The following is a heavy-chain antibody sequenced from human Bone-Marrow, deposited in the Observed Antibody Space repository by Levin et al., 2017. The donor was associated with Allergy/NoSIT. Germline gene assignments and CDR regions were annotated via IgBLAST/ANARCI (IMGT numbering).Heavy chain of an antibody. D-gene: IGHD1-26*01. V-gene: IGHV3-53*01. CDR2: IFIGGST. J-gene: IGHJ4*02. CDR1: GFSVSNTY. CDR3: ARDGDSGSYYATGY. Sequence: PGGSLRLSCAASGFSVSNTYMRWIRQAPGKGLEWVSVIFIGGSTYYADSVKGRFTISRDNAKNTLYLQMDSLRAEDTAVYYCARDGDSGSYYATGYWGQGTLVTVSS.